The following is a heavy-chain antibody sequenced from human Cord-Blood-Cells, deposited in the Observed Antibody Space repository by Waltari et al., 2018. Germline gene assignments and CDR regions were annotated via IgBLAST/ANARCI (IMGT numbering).Heavy chain of an antibody. CDR3: AVKLNTGWFDP. CDR1: GFTVSSNY. CDR2: IYSGGST. Sequence: EVQLVESGGGLVQPGGSLRLSCAASGFTVSSNYMSWVRQAPGKGLEWVSVIYSGGSTYYADSVKGRCTISRHNSKNTLYLQMNSLRAEDTAVYYCAVKLNTGWFDPWGQGTLVTVSS. J-gene: IGHJ5*02. V-gene: IGHV3-53*04. D-gene: IGHD3-10*01.